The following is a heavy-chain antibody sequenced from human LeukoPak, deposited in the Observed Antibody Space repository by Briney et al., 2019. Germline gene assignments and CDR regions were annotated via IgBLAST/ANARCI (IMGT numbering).Heavy chain of an antibody. J-gene: IGHJ3*02. Sequence: SETLSLTCAAYGGSFSGYYWSWIRQPPGKGLEWIGEINHSGSTNHNPSLKSRVTISVDTSKNQFSLKLSSVTAADTAVYYCAVALGYCTNGVCSDDAFDIWGQGAMVTVSS. CDR2: INHSGST. CDR1: GGSFSGYY. CDR3: AVALGYCTNGVCSDDAFDI. V-gene: IGHV4-34*01. D-gene: IGHD2-8*01.